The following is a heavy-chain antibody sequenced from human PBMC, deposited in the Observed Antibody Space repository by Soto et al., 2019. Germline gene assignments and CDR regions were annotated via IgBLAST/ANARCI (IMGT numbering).Heavy chain of an antibody. J-gene: IGHJ4*02. CDR3: TRGPRSTSTGTGAF. D-gene: IGHD1-1*01. Sequence: GGSMRLSCAASGFTFSMYWMHWVRQVPGKGPECVSRINDDGSSTNYADSVKGRFAISRDNAKNTLYLQMNDLRAEDTAVYYCTRGPRSTSTGTGAFWGQGTLVTVYS. V-gene: IGHV3-74*01. CDR2: INDDGSST. CDR1: GFTFSMYW.